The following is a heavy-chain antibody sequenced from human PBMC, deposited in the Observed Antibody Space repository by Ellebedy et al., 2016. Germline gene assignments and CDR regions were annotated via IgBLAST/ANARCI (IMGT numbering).Heavy chain of an antibody. J-gene: IGHJ5*01. Sequence: GESLKISXAASGFTFTNFALSWVRQAPGKGLAWVSAFSGRHTGTYCADSVKGRFVISRDDSRNMVYLQMDRLRVDDTAVYYCTRDETVSGSPDSWGQGTVVTVSS. CDR1: GFTFTNFA. D-gene: IGHD3-10*01. V-gene: IGHV3-23*01. CDR3: TRDETVSGSPDS. CDR2: FSGRHTGT.